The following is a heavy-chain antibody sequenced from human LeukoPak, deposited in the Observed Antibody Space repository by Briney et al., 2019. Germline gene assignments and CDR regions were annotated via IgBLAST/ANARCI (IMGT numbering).Heavy chain of an antibody. Sequence: ASVKVSCKAAGDTFTGYYMHLVRQAPGQGLEWMGWINPDSGGTNYAQKFQGRVTMTRDTSISTAYMELSRLISDDTAVYYCATHCGGGSCYFYKFDYWGQGTQVTVSS. J-gene: IGHJ4*02. V-gene: IGHV1-2*02. CDR1: GDTFTGYY. CDR3: ATHCGGGSCYFYKFDY. CDR2: INPDSGGT. D-gene: IGHD2-15*01.